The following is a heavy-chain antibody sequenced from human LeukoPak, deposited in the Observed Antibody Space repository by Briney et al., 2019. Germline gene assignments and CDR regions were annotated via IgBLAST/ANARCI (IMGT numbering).Heavy chain of an antibody. CDR1: GYTFTGYY. D-gene: IGHD6-19*01. Sequence: ASVKVSCKASGYTFTGYYMHWVRQAPGQGLEWMGRINPNSGGTNYAQKFQGRVTMTRDTSISTAYMELSSLRSEDTAVYYCARDGRIAVAGTVPNWFDPWGQGTLVTVSS. V-gene: IGHV1-2*06. CDR3: ARDGRIAVAGTVPNWFDP. J-gene: IGHJ5*02. CDR2: INPNSGGT.